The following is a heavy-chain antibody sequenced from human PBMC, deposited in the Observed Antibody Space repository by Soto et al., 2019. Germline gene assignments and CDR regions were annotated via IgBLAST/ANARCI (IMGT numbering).Heavy chain of an antibody. V-gene: IGHV4-39*01. CDR3: ARHWVLIVGAHPFDY. J-gene: IGHJ4*02. D-gene: IGHD1-26*01. Sequence: KSSETLSLTCTVSGGSISSSSYYWGWIRQPPGKGLEWIGSIYYSGSTYYNPSLKSRVTISVDTSKNQFSLKLSSVTAADTAVYYCARHWVLIVGAHPFDYWGQGTLVTVSS. CDR2: IYYSGST. CDR1: GGSISSSSYY.